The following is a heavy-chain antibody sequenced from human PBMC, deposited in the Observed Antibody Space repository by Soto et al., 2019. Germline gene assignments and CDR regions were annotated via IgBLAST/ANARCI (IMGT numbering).Heavy chain of an antibody. Sequence: QVQLQESGPGLVKPSETLSLTCTVSGGSTSSYYWSWIRQPPGKGLEWIGYIYYSGSTKYNPSLMSRVTISADTSKTQFSLTLSSVTAADTAVYYCARIGSGYYGWTSAFDYWGQGTLVTVSS. CDR2: IYYSGST. CDR3: ARIGSGYYGWTSAFDY. CDR1: GGSTSSYY. D-gene: IGHD3-22*01. J-gene: IGHJ4*02. V-gene: IGHV4-59*08.